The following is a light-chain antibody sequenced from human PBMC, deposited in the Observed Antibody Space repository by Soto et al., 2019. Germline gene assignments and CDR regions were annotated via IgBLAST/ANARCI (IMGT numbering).Light chain of an antibody. V-gene: IGLV1-47*01. CDR3: STWDDSLSSVL. Sequence: QSVLTQPPSASGTPGQRVTVSCSGSSSTIGSNNVAWYKKLAGSAPKLLIYENDQRPSGVLDRFSGSKSGTSASLPISGLRPEDEATYYCSTWDDSLSSVLFGGGTKLTVL. CDR1: SSTIGSNN. CDR2: END. J-gene: IGLJ2*01.